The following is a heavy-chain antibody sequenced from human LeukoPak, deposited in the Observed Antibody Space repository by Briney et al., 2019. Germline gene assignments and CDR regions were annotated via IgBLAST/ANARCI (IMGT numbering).Heavy chain of an antibody. J-gene: IGHJ4*02. CDR3: ARDRSGSCDFDS. CDR2: IDHAGSP. CDR1: GRSISRGSY. V-gene: IGHV4-38-2*02. D-gene: IGHD6-19*01. Sequence: SETLTLSCDISGRSISRGSYWGWIRRPPGKGLEWIGNIDHAGSPYYNPSLRSRVTISVDTSNNQFSLKLSSVTAPDTAVYYCARDRSGSCDFDSWGERTLVTVSS.